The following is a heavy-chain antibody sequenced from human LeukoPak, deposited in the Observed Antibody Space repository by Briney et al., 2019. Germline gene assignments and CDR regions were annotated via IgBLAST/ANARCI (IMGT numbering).Heavy chain of an antibody. Sequence: SVKVSCKASGGTFSSYAISWVRQAPGQGLEWMGGIIPIFGTANYAQKFQGRVTMTRDTSISTAYMELSRLRSDDTAVYYCARDYNWNYWGQGTLVTVSS. V-gene: IGHV1-69*05. CDR1: GGTFSSYA. CDR2: IIPIFGTA. CDR3: ARDYNWNY. D-gene: IGHD1-20*01. J-gene: IGHJ4*02.